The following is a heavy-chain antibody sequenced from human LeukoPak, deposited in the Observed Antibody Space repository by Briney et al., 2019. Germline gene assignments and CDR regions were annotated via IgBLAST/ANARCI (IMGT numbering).Heavy chain of an antibody. Sequence: GGSLRLPRVASGFNFSDYYMNWIRQSPGKGLEWISYMSSRSGIIYYADSVKGRFTISRDNARNSLYLQMNSLRVDDTAVYYCAGGLLEAQGWLQWLGTVYSMDVWGQGTPVTVSS. CDR1: GFNFSDYY. V-gene: IGHV3-11*01. CDR3: AGGLLEAQGWLQWLGTVYSMDV. CDR2: MSSRSGII. D-gene: IGHD5-24*01. J-gene: IGHJ6*02.